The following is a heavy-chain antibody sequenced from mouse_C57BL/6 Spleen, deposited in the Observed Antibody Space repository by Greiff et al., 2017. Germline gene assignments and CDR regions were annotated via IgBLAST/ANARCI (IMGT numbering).Heavy chain of an antibody. D-gene: IGHD2-4*01. CDR1: EYEFPSHD. CDR2: INSAGGRT. CDR3: ARRSYDYDAYWYFDV. J-gene: IGHJ1*03. V-gene: IGHV5-2*01. Sequence: EVMLVESGGGLVQPGESLKLSCESNEYEFPSHDMSWVRKTPEKRLELVAAINSAGGRTYYPDTMERRFIISRDNTKKTLYLQMSSLRSEDTALYYGARRSYDYDAYWYFDVWGTGTTVTVSS.